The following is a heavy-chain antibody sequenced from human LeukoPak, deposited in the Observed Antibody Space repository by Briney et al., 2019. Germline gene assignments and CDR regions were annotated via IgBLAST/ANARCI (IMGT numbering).Heavy chain of an antibody. CDR2: ITPISGTA. V-gene: IGHV1-69*13. CDR1: GGTFSTFG. J-gene: IGHJ6*02. D-gene: IGHD2-2*01. Sequence: SVKVSCKASGGTFSTFGITWVRQAPGQGLEWMGGITPISGTANYAQKFQGRVTITADESTRTVYMEVSSLRSEDTAVYYCARDEEDIALVPAAMSYYNYGMDVWGQGTTVTVSS. CDR3: ARDEEDIALVPAAMSYYNYGMDV.